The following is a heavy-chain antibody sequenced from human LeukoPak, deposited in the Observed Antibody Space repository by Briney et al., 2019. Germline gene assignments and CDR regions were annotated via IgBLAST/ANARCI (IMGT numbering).Heavy chain of an antibody. J-gene: IGHJ6*03. V-gene: IGHV3-48*03. Sequence: GGSLRLSCAASGFTFSSYEMNWVRQAPGKGLEWVSYISSSGSTIYYADSVKGRFTISRDNAKNSLYLQMNSLRAEDTAVYYCARDMGDYYYYYMDVWGNGTTVTVSS. D-gene: IGHD3-16*01. CDR1: GFTFSSYE. CDR3: ARDMGDYYYYYMDV. CDR2: ISSSGSTI.